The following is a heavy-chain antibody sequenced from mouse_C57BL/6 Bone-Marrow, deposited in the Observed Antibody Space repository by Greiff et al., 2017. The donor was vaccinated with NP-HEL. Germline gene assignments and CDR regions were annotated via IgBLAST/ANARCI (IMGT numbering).Heavy chain of an antibody. CDR3: ARSGGYYSNYFDY. V-gene: IGHV1-72*01. CDR2: NDPNSGGT. D-gene: IGHD2-5*01. CDR1: GYTFTSYW. J-gene: IGHJ2*01. Sequence: QVQLQQPGAELVKPGASVKLSCKASGYTFTSYWMHWVKQRPGRGLEWIGRNDPNSGGTKYNEKFKSKATLTVDKPSSTAYMQLSSLTSEDSAVYYCARSGGYYSNYFDYWGQGTTLTVSS.